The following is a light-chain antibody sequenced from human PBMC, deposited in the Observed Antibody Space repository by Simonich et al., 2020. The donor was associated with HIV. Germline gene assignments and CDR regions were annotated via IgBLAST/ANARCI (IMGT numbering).Light chain of an antibody. CDR3: QQYYNAPHT. V-gene: IGKV3-11*01. CDR1: QSVSSY. CDR2: DAS. J-gene: IGKJ2*01. Sequence: EIVLTQSPATLSLSPGERATLSCRASQSVSSYLAWYQQKPGQAPRLLIYDASNRATGIPARFSGSGSGTDFTLTISSLEPEDFAAYYCQQYYNAPHTFGQGTKLEIK.